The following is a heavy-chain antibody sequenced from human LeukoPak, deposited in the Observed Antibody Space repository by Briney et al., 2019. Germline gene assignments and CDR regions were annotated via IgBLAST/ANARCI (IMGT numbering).Heavy chain of an antibody. D-gene: IGHD3-9*01. Sequence: GGSLRLSCAASGFTFSSYSMNWVRQAPGKGLEWVSSISSSSSYIYYADSVKGRFTISRDNAKNSLYLRMNSLRAEDTAVYYCARGYDILTGSDYWGQGTLVTVSS. CDR2: ISSSSSYI. CDR3: ARGYDILTGSDY. V-gene: IGHV3-21*01. CDR1: GFTFSSYS. J-gene: IGHJ4*02.